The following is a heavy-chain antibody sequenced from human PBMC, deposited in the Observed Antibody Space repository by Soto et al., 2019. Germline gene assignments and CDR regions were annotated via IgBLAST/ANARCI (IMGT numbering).Heavy chain of an antibody. CDR1: GGTFSSYA. V-gene: IGHV1-69*13. Sequence: ASVKVSCKASGGTFSSYAISWVRQAPGQGLEWMGGIIPIFGTANYAQKFQGRVTITADESTSTAYMELSSLRSEDTAVYYCASQRYSGSNAPFDYWGQGTLVTVSS. CDR3: ASQRYSGSNAPFDY. D-gene: IGHD1-26*01. J-gene: IGHJ4*02. CDR2: IIPIFGTA.